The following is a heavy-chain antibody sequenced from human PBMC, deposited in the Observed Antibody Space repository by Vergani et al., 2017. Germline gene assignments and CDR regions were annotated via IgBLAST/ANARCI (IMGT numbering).Heavy chain of an antibody. Sequence: QVQLQQWGAGLLKPSETLSLTCAVYGGSFSGYYWSWIRQPPGKGLEWIGEINHSGSTNYNPSLKSRVTISVATSKNQFSLKLSSVTAAATAGYYCARGQVVVPAAVNFDYWGQGTLVTVSS. CDR2: INHSGST. CDR3: ARGQVVVPAAVNFDY. CDR1: GGSFSGYY. J-gene: IGHJ4*02. D-gene: IGHD2-2*01. V-gene: IGHV4-34*01.